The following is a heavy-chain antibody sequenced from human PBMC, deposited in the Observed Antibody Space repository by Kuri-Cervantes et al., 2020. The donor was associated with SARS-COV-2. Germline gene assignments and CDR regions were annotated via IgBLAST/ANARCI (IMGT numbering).Heavy chain of an antibody. V-gene: IGHV4-34*01. J-gene: IGHJ6*02. CDR3: ARGRGEGYCSGGSCYPGGKYYYYYYGMDV. CDR1: GGSFSGYY. D-gene: IGHD2-15*01. CDR2: INHSGST. Sequence: SQTLSLTCAVYGGSFSGYYWSWIRQPPGKGLEWIGEINHSGSTNYNPSLKSRVTISVDTSKNQFSLKLCSVTAADTAVYYCARGRGEGYCSGGSCYPGGKYYYYYYGMDVWGQGTTVTVSS.